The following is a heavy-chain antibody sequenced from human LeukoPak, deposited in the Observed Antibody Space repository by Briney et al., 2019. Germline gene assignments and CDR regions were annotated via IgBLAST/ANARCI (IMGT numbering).Heavy chain of an antibody. CDR3: ARDRYSSGWYGDFDC. J-gene: IGHJ4*02. CDR1: GFTFSTYT. Sequence: GGSLRLSCAASGFTFSTYTMNWVRQAPGKGLEWVAVISSDGSNNYYADSVKGRFTISRDNSNNTLYLQLSSLRAEDTAVYYCARDRYSSGWYGDFDCWGQGTLVTVSS. V-gene: IGHV3-30*15. CDR2: ISSDGSNN. D-gene: IGHD6-19*01.